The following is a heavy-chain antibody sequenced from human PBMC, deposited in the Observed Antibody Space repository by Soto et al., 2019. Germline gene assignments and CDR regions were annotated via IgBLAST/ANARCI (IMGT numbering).Heavy chain of an antibody. J-gene: IGHJ6*01. D-gene: IGHD2-2*01. Sequence: QVQLVQSGAEVKKPGSSVKVSCKASGGTFSSYAISWVRQAPGQGLEWMGGIIPIFGTANYAQKFQGRVTITADESTSTAYMELSSLRSEDTAVYYCARDRADIVVVPAASSVRYYYYYGMDVW. CDR3: ARDRADIVVVPAASSVRYYYYYGMDV. CDR2: IIPIFGTA. V-gene: IGHV1-69*01. CDR1: GGTFSSYA.